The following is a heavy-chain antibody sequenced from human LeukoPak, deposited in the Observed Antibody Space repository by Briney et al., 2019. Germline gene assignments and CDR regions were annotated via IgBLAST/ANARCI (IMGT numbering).Heavy chain of an antibody. CDR3: AFRGTVVVAANMYFQH. D-gene: IGHD2-15*01. J-gene: IGHJ1*01. V-gene: IGHV1-24*01. CDR2: FDPEDGET. Sequence: ASVKVSCKVSGYTLTELSMHWVRQAPGKGLEWMGGFDPEDGETIYAQKFQGRVTMTEDTSTDTAYMELSSLRSEDTAVYYCAFRGTVVVAANMYFQHWGQGTLVTVSS. CDR1: GYTLTELS.